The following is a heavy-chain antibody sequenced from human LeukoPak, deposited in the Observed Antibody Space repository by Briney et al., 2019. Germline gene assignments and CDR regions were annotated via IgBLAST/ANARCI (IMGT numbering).Heavy chain of an antibody. CDR3: ARVVGYYYYMDV. CDR1: GFTFSSYG. V-gene: IGHV3-30*02. Sequence: PGGSLRLSCAASGFTFSSYGMHWVRQAPGKGLEWVAFIRYDGSNKYYADSVKGRFTISRDNSKNTLYLQMNSLRAEDTAVYYCARVVGYYYYMDVWGKGTTVTVSS. J-gene: IGHJ6*03. CDR2: IRYDGSNK. D-gene: IGHD1-26*01.